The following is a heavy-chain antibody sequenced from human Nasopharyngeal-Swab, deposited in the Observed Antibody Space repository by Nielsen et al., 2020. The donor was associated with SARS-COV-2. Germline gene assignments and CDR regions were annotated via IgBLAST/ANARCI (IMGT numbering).Heavy chain of an antibody. D-gene: IGHD1-7*01. CDR2: INLDGSEK. Sequence: ESLKISCVASGFPFSAYWMTWVRQAPGKGLEWVANINLDGSEKYYVDSVKGRFTISRDNAKNSLYLQMNSLRAEDTAVYYCAREGKGSWNWNYVGESYFDYWGQGTLVTVSS. CDR3: AREGKGSWNWNYVGESYFDY. J-gene: IGHJ4*02. CDR1: GFPFSAYW. V-gene: IGHV3-7*01.